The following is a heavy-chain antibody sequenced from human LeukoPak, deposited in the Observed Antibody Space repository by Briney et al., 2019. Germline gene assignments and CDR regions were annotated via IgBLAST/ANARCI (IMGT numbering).Heavy chain of an antibody. D-gene: IGHD3-16*02. Sequence: GGSLRLSCAASGFTFSSYSMNWVRQAPGKGLEWVSSISSSSSYIYYADSVKGRFTISRDNAKNSLYPQMNSLRAEDTAVYYCARGPKRGSYRYNWFDPWGQGTLVTVSS. J-gene: IGHJ5*02. CDR3: ARGPKRGSYRYNWFDP. CDR2: ISSSSSYI. CDR1: GFTFSSYS. V-gene: IGHV3-21*01.